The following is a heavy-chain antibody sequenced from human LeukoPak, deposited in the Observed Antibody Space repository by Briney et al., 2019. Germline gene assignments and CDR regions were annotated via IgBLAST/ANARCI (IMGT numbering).Heavy chain of an antibody. J-gene: IGHJ4*02. CDR3: ARHRATVTTPFDF. Sequence: PSETLSHTCTVSGGSVSSYYWSWIRQPPGKGLEWIGYISYSGITNYKPSLKSRVTISVDTSKNQFSLKLSSVTAADTAVYYCARHRATVTTPFDFWGQGTLVTVSS. CDR2: ISYSGIT. CDR1: GGSVSSYY. V-gene: IGHV4-59*08. D-gene: IGHD4-17*01.